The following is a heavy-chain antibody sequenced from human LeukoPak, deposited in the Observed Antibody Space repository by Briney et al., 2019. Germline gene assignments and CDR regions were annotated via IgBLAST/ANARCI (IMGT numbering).Heavy chain of an antibody. Sequence: ASVKVSYKASGYTFTSYDINWVRQATGQGLEWMGWMNPNSGNTGYAQKFQGRVTMTRNTSISTAYMELSSLRSEDTAVYYCARGSFVDYYYGMDVWGQGTTVAVSS. V-gene: IGHV1-8*01. CDR1: GYTFTSYD. CDR3: ARGSFVDYYYGMDV. J-gene: IGHJ6*02. D-gene: IGHD3-16*02. CDR2: MNPNSGNT.